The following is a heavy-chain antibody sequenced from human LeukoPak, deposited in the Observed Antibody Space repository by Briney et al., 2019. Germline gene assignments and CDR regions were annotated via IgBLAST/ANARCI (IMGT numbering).Heavy chain of an antibody. CDR2: INHSGST. Sequence: SETLSLTCAVDGGSFSGYYWSWIRQPPEKGLEWIGEINHSGSTNYNPSLKSRVTISVETSKNQFSLKLSSVTAADTAVYYCARGPRYSSSWYRSMGYFQHWGQGTLVTVSS. CDR1: GGSFSGYY. J-gene: IGHJ1*01. CDR3: ARGPRYSSSWYRSMGYFQH. D-gene: IGHD6-13*01. V-gene: IGHV4-34*01.